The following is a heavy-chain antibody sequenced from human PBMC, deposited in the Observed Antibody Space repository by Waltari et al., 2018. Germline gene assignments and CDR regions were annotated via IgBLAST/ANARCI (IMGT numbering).Heavy chain of an antibody. CDR2: RSYDGSDE. CDR1: GFTFNYYA. Sequence: QVQLVESGGGVVQPGESLRLSCAASGFTFNYYAMHWVRQAPGKGREWVSVRSYDGSDEYYADSMKGRFTISRDNSKNTLYLQMSSLRREDTAVYYCAFWLGEPYSENALDTWGQGTMVTVSS. CDR3: AFWLGEPYSENALDT. J-gene: IGHJ3*02. V-gene: IGHV3-30*03. D-gene: IGHD3-10*01.